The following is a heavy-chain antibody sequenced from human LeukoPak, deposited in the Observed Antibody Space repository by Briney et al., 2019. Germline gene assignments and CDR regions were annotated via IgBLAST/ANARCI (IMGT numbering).Heavy chain of an antibody. CDR2: IKSKTDGGTT. V-gene: IGHV3-15*01. J-gene: IGHJ4*02. CDR3: TTDERYCGSTSCYPMNY. Sequence: GGSLRLSCAASGFTFSNAWMIWVRQAPGKGLEWVGRIKSKTDGGTTDYAAPVKGRFTISRNDSKNTLYLQMNSLKTEDTAVYYCTTDERYCGSTSCYPMNYWGQGTLVTVSS. D-gene: IGHD2-2*01. CDR1: GFTFSNAW.